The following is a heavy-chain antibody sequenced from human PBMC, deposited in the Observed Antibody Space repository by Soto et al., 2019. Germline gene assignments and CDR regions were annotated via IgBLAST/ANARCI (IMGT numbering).Heavy chain of an antibody. V-gene: IGHV3-23*01. J-gene: IGHJ3*02. CDR1: GFTFRGHA. CDR2: ITADGGA. D-gene: IGHD2-15*01. CDR3: APHVSCAGGSCQYDAFAI. Sequence: EVRVLESGGDLVQPGGSLRLSCEGSGFTFRGHAMTWIRQAPGKGPEWVSNITADGGAYYADSVKGRFAMSRDASERTLYLQMISLGVEDTAAYYCAPHVSCAGGSCQYDAFAIRGQGTVVTVSS.